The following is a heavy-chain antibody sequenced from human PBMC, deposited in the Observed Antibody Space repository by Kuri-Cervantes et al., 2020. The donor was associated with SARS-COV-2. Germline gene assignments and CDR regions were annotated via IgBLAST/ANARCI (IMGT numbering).Heavy chain of an antibody. J-gene: IGHJ6*03. Sequence: SETLSLTCTVSGGSISSYYWSWIRQPAGKGLEWIGRIYTSGSTNYNPSLKSRVTTSVDTSKNQFSLKLSSVTAADTAVYYCARVPRHICSSTSCYILGRGNYYYMDVWGKGTTVTVSS. D-gene: IGHD2-2*02. CDR3: ARVPRHICSSTSCYILGRGNYYYMDV. CDR2: IYTSGST. V-gene: IGHV4-4*07. CDR1: GGSISSYY.